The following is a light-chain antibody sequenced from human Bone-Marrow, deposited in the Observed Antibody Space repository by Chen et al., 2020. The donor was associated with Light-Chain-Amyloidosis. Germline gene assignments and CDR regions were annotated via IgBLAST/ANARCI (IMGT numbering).Light chain of an antibody. Sequence: SYELTQPHSVSVSPGQTARITCSGDDLPTKYAYWYQQKPGQAPVLVIHRDTERPSGISERFSGSSSGTPATFTISGVQAEAEAYYHCQSADSSGTYEVIFGGGTKLTVL. V-gene: IGLV3-25*03. J-gene: IGLJ2*01. CDR2: RDT. CDR3: QSADSSGTYEVI. CDR1: DLPTKY.